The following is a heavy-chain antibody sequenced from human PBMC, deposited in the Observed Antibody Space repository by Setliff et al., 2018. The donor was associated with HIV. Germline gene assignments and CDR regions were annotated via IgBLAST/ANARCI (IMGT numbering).Heavy chain of an antibody. D-gene: IGHD2-15*01. V-gene: IGHV1-2*02. J-gene: IGHJ4*02. CDR2: INPNSGDT. Sequence: GASVKVSCKASGYTSTGYYMHWVRQAPGQGLEWMGWINPNSGDTNYAQKFQGRVTMTRDTSITTVYMELRTLRSDDTALYYCARDLIRITPHGDLPFWGQGTLVTVSS. CDR3: ARDLIRITPHGDLPF. CDR1: GYTSTGYY.